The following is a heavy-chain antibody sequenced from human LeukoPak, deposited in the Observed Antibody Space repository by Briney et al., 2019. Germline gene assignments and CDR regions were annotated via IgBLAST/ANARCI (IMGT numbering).Heavy chain of an antibody. V-gene: IGHV4-39*01. CDR1: GGSISSSSYY. D-gene: IGHD3-10*01. CDR2: IYYSGST. J-gene: IGHJ4*02. Sequence: SETLSLTCTVSGGSISSSSYYWCWIRQHPGKGLEWIGSIYYSGSTYYNPSLKSRVTISVDTSKNQFSLKLSSVTAADTAVYYCARRVLSFGTIDYWGQGTLVTVSS. CDR3: ARRVLSFGTIDY.